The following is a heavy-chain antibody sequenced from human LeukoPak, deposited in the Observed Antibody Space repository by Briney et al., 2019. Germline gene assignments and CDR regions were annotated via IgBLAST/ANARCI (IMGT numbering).Heavy chain of an antibody. V-gene: IGHV3-23*01. CDR3: AKDLSPYYYDSTGY. D-gene: IGHD3-22*01. CDR1: GFTFSSYA. J-gene: IGHJ4*02. CDR2: ISGSGGST. Sequence: GGSLRLSCAASGFTFSSYAMSWVRQAPGKGLEWVSAISGSGGSTYYADSVKGRFTISRDNSKNTLYLRMNSLRAEDTAVYYCAKDLSPYYYDSTGYWGQGTLVTVSS.